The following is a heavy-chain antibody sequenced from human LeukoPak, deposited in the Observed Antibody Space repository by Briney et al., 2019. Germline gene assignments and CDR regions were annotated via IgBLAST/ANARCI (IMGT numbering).Heavy chain of an antibody. CDR2: IYYGGST. CDR1: GYSVSSASY. CDR3: ARGLDSSSSY. J-gene: IGHJ4*02. D-gene: IGHD6-6*01. V-gene: IGHV4-38-2*02. Sequence: SETLSLTCTVSGYSVSSASYWTWIRQPPGKGLEWIGSIYYGGSTYYTPSLKSRVTISVDTSKNQFSLKPSSVTAADTAVYYCARGLDSSSSYWGQGTLVTVSS.